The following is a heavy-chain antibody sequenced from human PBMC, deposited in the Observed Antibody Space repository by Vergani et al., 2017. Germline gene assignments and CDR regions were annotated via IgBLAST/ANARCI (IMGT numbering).Heavy chain of an antibody. CDR3: ARVLGIEVVPAAIGHYYYYGMDV. CDR2: ISSSSSYI. D-gene: IGHD2-2*02. CDR1: GFTFSDYY. V-gene: IGHV3-11*06. Sequence: QVQLVESGGGVVQPGRSLRLSCAASGFTFSDYYMSWIRQAPGKGLEWVSSISSSSSYIYYADSVKGRFTIARDNAKNSLYLQMNSLRAEDTAVYYCARVLGIEVVPAAIGHYYYYGMDVWGQGTTVTVSS. J-gene: IGHJ6*02.